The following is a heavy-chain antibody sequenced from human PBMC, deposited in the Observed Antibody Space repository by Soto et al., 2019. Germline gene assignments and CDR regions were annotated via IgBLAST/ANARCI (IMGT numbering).Heavy chain of an antibody. CDR1: GGSISSYY. D-gene: IGHD3-3*01. CDR2: IYTSGST. CDR3: ERGSGRYFHYYGMDV. V-gene: IGHV4-4*07. J-gene: IGHJ6*02. Sequence: PSETLSLTCTVSGGSISSYYWSWIRQPAGKGLEWIGRIYTSGSTNYNPSLKSRVTMSVDTSKNQFSLKLSSVTAADTAVYYCERGSGRYFHYYGMDVCGQGPTVTVSS.